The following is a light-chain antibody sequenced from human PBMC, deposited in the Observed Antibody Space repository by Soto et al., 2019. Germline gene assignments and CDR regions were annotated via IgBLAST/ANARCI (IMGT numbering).Light chain of an antibody. J-gene: IGKJ1*01. CDR1: QSVSSSY. CDR3: QQYGSSPWT. CDR2: GAA. V-gene: IGKV3-20*01. Sequence: EIVLTQSPGTLSLSPGERATLSCRASQSVSSSYLAWYQQKPGQAPRPLTYGAASRAIGIPDRFSGSGSGTDFTLTISRLEPEDFAAYYCQQYGSSPWTFGQGTKVEIK.